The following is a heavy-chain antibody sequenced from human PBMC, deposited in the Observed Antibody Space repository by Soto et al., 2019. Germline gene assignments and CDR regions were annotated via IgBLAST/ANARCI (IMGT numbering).Heavy chain of an antibody. CDR1: GGSFSGYY. CDR2: INHSGST. CDR3: ARRVLTYYDFWSGYSIRYYYYYMDV. V-gene: IGHV4-34*01. D-gene: IGHD3-3*01. Sequence: SETLSLTCAVYGGSFSGYYWSWIRQPPGKGLEWIGEINHSGSTNYNPSLKSRVTISVDTSKNQFSLKLSSVTAADTAVYYCARRVLTYYDFWSGYSIRYYYYYMDVWGKRTTDTVSS. J-gene: IGHJ6*03.